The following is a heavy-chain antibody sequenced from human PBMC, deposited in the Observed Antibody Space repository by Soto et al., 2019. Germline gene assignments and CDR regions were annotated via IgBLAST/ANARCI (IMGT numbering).Heavy chain of an antibody. Sequence: GGSLRLSCAASGFTFSSYAMSWVRQAPGKGLEWVSAISGSGGSTYYADSVKGRFTISRDNSKNTLYLQMNSLRAEDTAVYYCAKASIRLPYSSGSLSYTFDYWGQGTLVTVSS. D-gene: IGHD6-19*01. CDR2: ISGSGGST. J-gene: IGHJ4*02. CDR3: AKASIRLPYSSGSLSYTFDY. V-gene: IGHV3-23*01. CDR1: GFTFSSYA.